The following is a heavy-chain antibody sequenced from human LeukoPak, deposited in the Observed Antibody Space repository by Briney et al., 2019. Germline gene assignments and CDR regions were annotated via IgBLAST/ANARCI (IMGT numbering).Heavy chain of an antibody. CDR1: GFTLSSNY. Sequence: GGSLRLSFAASGFTLSSNYMRWGGQAPGKGLEGVSGISWNRGSIGYADSVKGRFTISRDNAKNSLYLQMNSLRAEDTALYYCAKDRRGYSGGYFDYWGQGTLVTVSS. CDR2: ISWNRGSI. CDR3: AKDRRGYSGGYFDY. D-gene: IGHD5-18*01. J-gene: IGHJ4*02. V-gene: IGHV3-9*01.